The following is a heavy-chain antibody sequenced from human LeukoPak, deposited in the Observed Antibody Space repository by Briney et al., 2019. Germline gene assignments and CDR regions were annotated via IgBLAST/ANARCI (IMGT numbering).Heavy chain of an antibody. J-gene: IGHJ4*02. D-gene: IGHD2/OR15-2a*01. CDR3: ARAYFTFDY. CDR1: RFTFSSYG. Sequence: GRSLRLSCAASRFTFSSYGMHWVRQAPGKGLEWVAIISYDGSNKYYADSVKGRFTISRDNSKNTLYLQMNSLRAEDTAVYYCARAYFTFDYWGQGTLVTVSS. CDR2: ISYDGSNK. V-gene: IGHV3-30*03.